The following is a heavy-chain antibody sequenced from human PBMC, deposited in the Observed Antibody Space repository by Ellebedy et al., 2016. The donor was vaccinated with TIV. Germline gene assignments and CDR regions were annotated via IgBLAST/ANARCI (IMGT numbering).Heavy chain of an antibody. CDR1: GGSITSAPYY. CDR2: IYYGGNT. CDR3: ARTFYYDSSGYPLFDY. V-gene: IGHV4-39*01. J-gene: IGHJ4*02. Sequence: GSLRLSCTASGGSITSAPYYWGWVRQPPGKGLEWVGTIYYGGNTYYNPSLKSRVSISVDTSKNQFSLKLNSVTAADTAVYYCARTFYYDSSGYPLFDYWGQGTLVTVSS. D-gene: IGHD3-22*01.